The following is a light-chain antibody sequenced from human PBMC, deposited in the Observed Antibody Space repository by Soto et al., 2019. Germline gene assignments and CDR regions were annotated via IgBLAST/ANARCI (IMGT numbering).Light chain of an antibody. CDR3: QSYDSSLSGEV. CDR2: DVN. Sequence: QSALTQPASVSGAPGQSITVSCTGTSSDIGAYNDVYWYQQHPGKAPKLMLYDVNNRPSGVSDRFSGSKSGTSASLAISGLQAEDEADYYCQSYDSSLSGEVFGTGTKVPVL. J-gene: IGLJ1*01. CDR1: SSDIGAYND. V-gene: IGLV2-14*03.